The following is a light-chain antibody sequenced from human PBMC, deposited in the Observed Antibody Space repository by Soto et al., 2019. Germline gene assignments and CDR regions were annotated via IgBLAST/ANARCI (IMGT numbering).Light chain of an antibody. CDR3: QQYYSVPQFT. J-gene: IGKJ3*01. Sequence: DIVMTQSPDSLAVSLGERATINCKSSQSVLYSSNNKNYLAWYQQKPGQPPKLLIFWASTRESGVPDRFSGSGSGTDFSLTITSLQAEDVAVYYCQQYYSVPQFTFGPGTKVDIK. CDR2: WAS. V-gene: IGKV4-1*01. CDR1: QSVLYSSNNKNY.